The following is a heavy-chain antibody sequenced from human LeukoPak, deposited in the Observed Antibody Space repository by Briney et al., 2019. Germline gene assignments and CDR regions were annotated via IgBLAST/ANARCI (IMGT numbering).Heavy chain of an antibody. J-gene: IGHJ4*02. CDR2: ITVSGGST. CDR1: GFTFSNYA. V-gene: IGHV3-23*01. CDR3: AKWGDYDVLTGYYDPDY. D-gene: IGHD3-9*01. Sequence: GASLRLSCAASGFTFSNYAMSWVRQAPGKGLEWVSAITVSGGSTYYADSVKGRFTISRDNSKNTLYLQMNSPRAEDTAVYYCAKWGDYDVLTGYYDPDYWGQGTLVTVSS.